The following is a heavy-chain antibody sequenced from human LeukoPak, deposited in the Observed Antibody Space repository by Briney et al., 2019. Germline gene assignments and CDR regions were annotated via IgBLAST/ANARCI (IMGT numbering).Heavy chain of an antibody. CDR2: ISYDGSNK. CDR3: ARGSRYYDRATPEYFQH. Sequence: GGSLRLSCAASGFTFSSYAMHWVRQAPGKGLEWVAVISYDGSNKYYADSVKGRFTISRDNSKNTLYLQMNSLRAEDTAVYYCARGSRYYDRATPEYFQHWGQGTLVTVSS. V-gene: IGHV3-30-3*01. CDR1: GFTFSSYA. D-gene: IGHD3-22*01. J-gene: IGHJ1*01.